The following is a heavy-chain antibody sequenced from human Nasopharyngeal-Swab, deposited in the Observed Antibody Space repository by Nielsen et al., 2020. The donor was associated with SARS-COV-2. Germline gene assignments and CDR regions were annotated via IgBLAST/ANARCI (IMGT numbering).Heavy chain of an antibody. V-gene: IGHV3-11*06. CDR1: GFTFSDYY. CDR3: ARGGYASWFDP. J-gene: IGHJ5*02. CDR2: ISSSSSYT. Sequence: GESLKISCAASGFTFSDYYMSWIRQAPGKGPEWVSYISSSSSYTNYADSVKGRFTISRDNAKNSLYLQMNSLRPEDTAVYYCARGGYASWFDPWGQGTLVTVSS. D-gene: IGHD5-18*01.